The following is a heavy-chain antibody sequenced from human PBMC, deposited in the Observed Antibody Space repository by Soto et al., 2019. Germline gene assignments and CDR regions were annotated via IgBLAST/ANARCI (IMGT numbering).Heavy chain of an antibody. J-gene: IGHJ6*02. CDR2: TYYRSRWYD. Sequence: SQTLSLTCAISGDSVSSDTAAWNWIRQSPSRGLEWLGRTYYRSRWYDDYVVSMKSRITINPDTSKNQVSLQLNPVTPEDTAVYYCARARYNWNRSYYYAMDVWGQGTTVTVS. CDR1: GDSVSSDTAA. V-gene: IGHV6-1*01. CDR3: ARARYNWNRSYYYAMDV. D-gene: IGHD1-20*01.